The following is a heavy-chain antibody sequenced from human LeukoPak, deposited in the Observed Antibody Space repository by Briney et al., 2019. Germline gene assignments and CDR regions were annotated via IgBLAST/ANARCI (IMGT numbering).Heavy chain of an antibody. CDR3: ARGIPITIFGVVSPYYYYYYGMDV. CDR2: MNPNSGNT. D-gene: IGHD3-3*01. CDR1: GYTFTSYD. Sequence: ASVKVSCKASGYTFTSYDINWVRQATGQGLEWMGWMNPNSGNTGYAQKFQGRVTMTRNTSISTAHMELSSLRSEDTAVYYCARGIPITIFGVVSPYYYYYYGMDVWGQGTTVTVSS. J-gene: IGHJ6*02. V-gene: IGHV1-8*01.